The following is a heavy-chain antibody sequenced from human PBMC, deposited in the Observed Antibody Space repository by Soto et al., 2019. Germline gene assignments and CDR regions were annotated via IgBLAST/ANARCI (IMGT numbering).Heavy chain of an antibody. V-gene: IGHV1-69*13. CDR3: AKYPSYDYYDSSPSFDY. J-gene: IGHJ4*02. D-gene: IGHD3-22*01. CDR2: IIPIFGTA. Sequence: SVKVSCKASGGTFSSYAISWVRQAPGQGLEWMGGIIPIFGTANYAQKFQGRVTITADESTSTAYMELSSLRSEDTAVYYCAKYPSYDYYDSSPSFDYWGQGTLVTVSS. CDR1: GGTFSSYA.